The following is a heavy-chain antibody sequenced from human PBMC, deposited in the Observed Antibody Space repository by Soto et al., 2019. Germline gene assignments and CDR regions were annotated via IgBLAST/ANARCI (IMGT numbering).Heavy chain of an antibody. D-gene: IGHD2-15*01. J-gene: IGHJ3*02. CDR1: GGTFSSYA. CDR3: ARGCSGGSCYRRDAFDI. V-gene: IGHV1-69*01. CDR2: IIPIFGTA. Sequence: QVQLVQSGAEVKKPGSSVKVSCKASGGTFSSYAISWVRQAPGQGLEWMGGIIPIFGTANYAQKIQGRVTITADESTSTAYMELSSLRSEDTAVYYCARGCSGGSCYRRDAFDIWGQGTMVTVSS.